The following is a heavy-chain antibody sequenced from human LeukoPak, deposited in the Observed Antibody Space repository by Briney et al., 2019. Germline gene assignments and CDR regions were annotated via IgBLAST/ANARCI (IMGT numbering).Heavy chain of an antibody. V-gene: IGHV1-69*04. Sequence: ASVKVSCKASGGTFSSYAISWVRQAPGQGLEWMGRIIPILGIANYAQKFQGRVTITADKSTSTAYMELSSLRSEDTAVYYCARDQEYYGSGSYFDYWGQGTLVTVSS. CDR1: GGTFSSYA. J-gene: IGHJ4*02. CDR3: ARDQEYYGSGSYFDY. D-gene: IGHD3-10*01. CDR2: IIPILGIA.